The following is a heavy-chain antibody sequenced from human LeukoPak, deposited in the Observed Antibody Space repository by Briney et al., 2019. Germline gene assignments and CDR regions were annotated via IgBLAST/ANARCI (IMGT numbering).Heavy chain of an antibody. V-gene: IGHV3-11*04. Sequence: GGSLRLSCAGAGFSITDHHMDWVRQAPGKGLEWVSYISSSGSTIYYADSVKGRFTISRDNAKNSLYLQMNSLRAEDTAVYYCARGGYSSSWYDYWGQGTLVTVSS. CDR2: ISSSGSTI. J-gene: IGHJ4*02. CDR1: GFSITDHH. D-gene: IGHD6-13*01. CDR3: ARGGYSSSWYDY.